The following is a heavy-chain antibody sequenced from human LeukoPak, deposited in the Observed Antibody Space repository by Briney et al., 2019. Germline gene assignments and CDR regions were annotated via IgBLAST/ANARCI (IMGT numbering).Heavy chain of an antibody. V-gene: IGHV1-69*02. CDR2: IIPILGIA. Sequence: SVKVSCKASGGTFSSYTISWVRQAPGQGLEWMGRIIPILGIANYAQKFQGRVTITADKSTSTAYMELSSLRSEDTAVYYCARGLPGGEPEGDYWGQGTLVIVSS. CDR3: ARGLPGGEPEGDY. D-gene: IGHD1-14*01. J-gene: IGHJ4*02. CDR1: GGTFSSYT.